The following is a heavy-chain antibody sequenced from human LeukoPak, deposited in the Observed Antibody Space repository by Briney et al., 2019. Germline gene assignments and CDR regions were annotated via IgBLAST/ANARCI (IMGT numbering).Heavy chain of an antibody. CDR2: ITTGGSTI. V-gene: IGHV3-48*04. J-gene: IGHJ4*02. CDR1: GFTFSSFA. D-gene: IGHD6-19*01. CDR3: ASLAVATPDKVDY. Sequence: GGSLRLSCAASGFTFSSFAMSWVRQAPGKGLEWVSHITTGGSTIYYADSVKGRFTISRDNAKNSLYLQMNRLRAEDTAVYYCASLAVATPDKVDYWGQGTLVTVSS.